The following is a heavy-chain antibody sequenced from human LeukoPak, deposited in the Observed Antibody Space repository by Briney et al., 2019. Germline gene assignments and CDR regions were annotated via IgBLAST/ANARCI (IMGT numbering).Heavy chain of an antibody. CDR1: GYTFPSYF. CDR2: INPTGGST. Sequence: ASVKVSCKASGYTFPSYFMHWVRQAPGQGLEWMGIINPTGGSTTYAQKFQGRVTMTRDTSTSTVYMELSSLRSDDTAVYYCARTAARRLDYWGQGTLVTVSS. D-gene: IGHD6-6*01. J-gene: IGHJ4*02. CDR3: ARTAARRLDY. V-gene: IGHV1-46*01.